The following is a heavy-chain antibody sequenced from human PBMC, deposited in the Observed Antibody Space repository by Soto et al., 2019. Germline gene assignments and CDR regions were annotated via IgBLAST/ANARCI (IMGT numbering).Heavy chain of an antibody. J-gene: IGHJ4*02. Sequence: QVQLVESGGGVVQPGRSLRLSCAASGFTFSSYGMHWVRQAPGKGLEWVAVISYDGSNKYYADSVKGRFTISRDNSKNTLYLQMNSLRAEDTAVYYCANLFVDYGDHEMTNFDYWGQGTLVTVSS. CDR3: ANLFVDYGDHEMTNFDY. CDR2: ISYDGSNK. D-gene: IGHD4-17*01. CDR1: GFTFSSYG. V-gene: IGHV3-30*18.